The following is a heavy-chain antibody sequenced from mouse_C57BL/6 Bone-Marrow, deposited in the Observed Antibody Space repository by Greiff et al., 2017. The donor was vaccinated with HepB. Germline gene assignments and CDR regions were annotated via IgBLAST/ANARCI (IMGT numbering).Heavy chain of an antibody. CDR2: ISDGGSYT. CDR1: GFTFSSYA. J-gene: IGHJ1*03. Sequence: VQLKESGGGLVKPGGSLKLSCAASGFTFSSYAMSWVRQTPEKRLEWVATISDGGSYTYYPDNVKGRFTISRDNAKNNLYLQMSHLKSEDTAMYYCASTVVGYFDVWGTGTTVTVSS. V-gene: IGHV5-4*01. D-gene: IGHD1-1*01. CDR3: ASTVVGYFDV.